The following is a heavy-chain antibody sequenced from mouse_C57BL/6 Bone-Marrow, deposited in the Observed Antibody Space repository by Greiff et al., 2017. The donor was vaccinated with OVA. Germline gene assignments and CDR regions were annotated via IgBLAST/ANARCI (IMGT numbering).Heavy chain of an antibody. V-gene: IGHV1-81*01. D-gene: IGHD1-1*02. CDR3: ARMVGYHHYYAMDY. CDR1: GYTFTSYG. CDR2: IYPRSGNT. J-gene: IGHJ4*01. Sequence: QVQLKESGAELARPGASVKLSCKASGYTFTSYGISWVKQRTGQGLEWIGEIYPRSGNTYYNEKFKGKATLTADKSSSTAYMELRSLTSEDSAVYFCARMVGYHHYYAMDYWGQGTSVTVSS.